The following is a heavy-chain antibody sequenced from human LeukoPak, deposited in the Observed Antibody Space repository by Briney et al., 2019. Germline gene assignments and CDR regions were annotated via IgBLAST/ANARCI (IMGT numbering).Heavy chain of an antibody. Sequence: PSETLSLTCTVSGGSISSSSYYWSWIRQPPGKGLEWIGYIYYSGSTNYNPSLKSRVTISVDTSKNQFSLKLSSVTAADTAVYYCARTLHYDILTGYYNVFDYWGQGTLVTVSS. CDR3: ARTLHYDILTGYYNVFDY. CDR2: IYYSGST. V-gene: IGHV4-61*05. CDR1: GGSISSSSYY. J-gene: IGHJ4*02. D-gene: IGHD3-9*01.